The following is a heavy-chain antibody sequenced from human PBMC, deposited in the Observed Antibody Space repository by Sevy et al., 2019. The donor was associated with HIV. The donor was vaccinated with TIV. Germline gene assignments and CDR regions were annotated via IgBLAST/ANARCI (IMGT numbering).Heavy chain of an antibody. CDR2: IYYSGST. Sequence: SDILSLTCTVSGGSISSYYWSWIRQPPGKGLEWIGYIYYSGSTNYTPSLKSRVTISVDTSKNQFSLKLSSVTAADAAVYYCASGDSGSYLGGAFDIWGQGTMVTVSS. J-gene: IGHJ3*02. CDR1: GGSISSYY. CDR3: ASGDSGSYLGGAFDI. V-gene: IGHV4-59*01. D-gene: IGHD1-26*01.